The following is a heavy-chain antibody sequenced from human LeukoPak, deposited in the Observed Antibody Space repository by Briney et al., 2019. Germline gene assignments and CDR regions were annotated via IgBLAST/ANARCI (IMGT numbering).Heavy chain of an antibody. CDR1: GGSISSGGYY. D-gene: IGHD3-22*01. CDR3: ARAWWLLLYFDY. J-gene: IGHJ4*02. CDR2: IYYSGST. Sequence: SETLSLTCTVSGGSISSGGYYWSWIRQHPGKGLEWIGYIYYSGSTYYNPSLKSRVTISVDTSKNQFSPKLSSVTAADTAVYYCARAWWLLLYFDYWGQGTLVTVSS. V-gene: IGHV4-31*03.